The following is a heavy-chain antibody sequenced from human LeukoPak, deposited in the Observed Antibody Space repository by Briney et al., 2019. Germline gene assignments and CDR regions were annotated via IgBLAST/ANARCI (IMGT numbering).Heavy chain of an antibody. V-gene: IGHV3-23*01. J-gene: IGHJ3*02. Sequence: PGGSLRLSCAASGFTFSGYAMSWVRQAPGKGLEWVSAISGSGGSTYYADSVKGRFTISRDNSKNTLYLQMNSLRAEDTAVYYCAKAKGVLRFLEWLDAFDIWGQGTMVTVSS. CDR1: GFTFSGYA. CDR2: ISGSGGST. D-gene: IGHD3-3*01. CDR3: AKAKGVLRFLEWLDAFDI.